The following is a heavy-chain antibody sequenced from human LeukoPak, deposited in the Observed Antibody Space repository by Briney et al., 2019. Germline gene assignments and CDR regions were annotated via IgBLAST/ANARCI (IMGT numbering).Heavy chain of an antibody. D-gene: IGHD3-3*01. CDR2: ISSNGGST. CDR3: ARAGYYDFWSGYPYYYYYGIDV. Sequence: GGSLRLSCAASGFTFSSYAMHWVRQAPGKGLEYVSAISSNGGSTYYANSVKGRFTISRDNSKNTLYLQMGSLRAEDMAVYYCARAGYYDFWSGYPYYYYYGIDVWGQGTTVTVSS. J-gene: IGHJ6*02. CDR1: GFTFSSYA. V-gene: IGHV3-64*01.